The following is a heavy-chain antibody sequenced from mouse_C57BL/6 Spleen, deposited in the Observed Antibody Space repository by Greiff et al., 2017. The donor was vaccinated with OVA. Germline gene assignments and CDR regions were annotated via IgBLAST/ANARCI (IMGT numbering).Heavy chain of an antibody. CDR3: ARGWRDVGYFDY. CDR2: IHPNSGST. CDR1: GYTFTSYW. Sequence: VKLQQPGAELVKPGASVKLSCKASGYTFTSYWMHWVKQRPGQGLEWIGMIHPNSGSTNYNEKFKSKATLTVDKSSSTAYMQLSSLTSEDSAVYYCARGWRDVGYFDYWGQGTTLTVSS. V-gene: IGHV1-64*01. D-gene: IGHD1-1*02. J-gene: IGHJ2*01.